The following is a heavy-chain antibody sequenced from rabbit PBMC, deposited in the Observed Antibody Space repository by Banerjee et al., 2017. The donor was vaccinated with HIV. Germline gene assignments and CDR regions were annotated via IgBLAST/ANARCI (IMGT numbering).Heavy chain of an antibody. V-gene: IGHV1S43*01. J-gene: IGHJ4*01. CDR2: IYSSNGDK. D-gene: IGHD7-1*01. CDR3: ARDRDGDAGYGSLAL. Sequence: QEQLVESGGGLVQPGGSLKLSCKASGFDFSTYGVNWVRQAPGKGLELIACIYSSNGDKWYASWVNGRFTISRSTSLNTVDLKMTSLTVADTATYFCARDRDGDAGYGSLALWGQGTLVTVS. CDR1: GFDFSTYGV.